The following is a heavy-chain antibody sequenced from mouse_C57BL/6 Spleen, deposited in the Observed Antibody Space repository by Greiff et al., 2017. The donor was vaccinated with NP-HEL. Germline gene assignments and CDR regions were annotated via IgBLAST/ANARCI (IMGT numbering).Heavy chain of an antibody. J-gene: IGHJ4*01. CDR2: IRNKANGYTT. Sequence: EVQLVESGGGLVQPGGSLSLSCAASGFPFTDYYMSWVRQPPGTALEWLGFIRNKANGYTTAYSASVKGRFTISRDNSQSILYLQMNALRAEDSATYYCARSIYYGNYYAMDYWGQGTSVTVSS. CDR1: GFPFTDYY. CDR3: ARSIYYGNYYAMDY. V-gene: IGHV7-3*01. D-gene: IGHD2-1*01.